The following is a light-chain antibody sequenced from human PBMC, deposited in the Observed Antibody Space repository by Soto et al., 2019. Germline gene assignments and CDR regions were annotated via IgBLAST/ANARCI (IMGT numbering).Light chain of an antibody. J-gene: IGLJ2*01. CDR2: GNS. Sequence: QSVLTQPTSVSGAPGQRVTISCTGSSSNIGAGYDVHWYQQLPGTAPKLLIYGNSNRPSGVPDRFSGSKSGTSASLAITGLQAEDEADYYCQSYDSRLSGVVFGGGTQLTVL. CDR3: QSYDSRLSGVV. V-gene: IGLV1-40*01. CDR1: SSNIGAGYD.